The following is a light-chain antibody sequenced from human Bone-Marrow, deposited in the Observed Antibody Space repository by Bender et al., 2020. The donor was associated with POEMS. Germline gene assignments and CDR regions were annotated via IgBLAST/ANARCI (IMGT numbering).Light chain of an antibody. CDR1: NTDLGPHTS. V-gene: IGLV2-14*01. Sequence: QSALTQPASVSESPGQSITVSCTGANTDLGPHTSVSWFQQHPGKVPKLMIYEDTNRPSGVSDRFSGSKSGNTASLIISGLQAEDEAEYYCTSYDATTTLFVFGRGTKVSVL. CDR3: TSYDATTTLFV. J-gene: IGLJ1*01. CDR2: EDT.